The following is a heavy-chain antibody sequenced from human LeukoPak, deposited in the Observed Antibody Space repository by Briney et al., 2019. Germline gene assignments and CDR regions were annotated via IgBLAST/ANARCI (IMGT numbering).Heavy chain of an antibody. CDR2: MSSSSTHI. CDR1: GFTFSSYS. Sequence: GGSLRLSCAASGFTFSSYSMNWVRQAPGKGLEWVSSMSSSSTHIYYADSVKGRFTISRDNAQNSLYLQMNSVRVEDTAIYYCARGLEGWFDPWGQGTLVTVSS. CDR3: ARGLEGWFDP. V-gene: IGHV3-21*01. D-gene: IGHD1-1*01. J-gene: IGHJ5*02.